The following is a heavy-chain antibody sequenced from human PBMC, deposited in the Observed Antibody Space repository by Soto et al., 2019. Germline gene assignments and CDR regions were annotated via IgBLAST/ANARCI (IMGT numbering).Heavy chain of an antibody. CDR3: AKDFSGGSYFRYYYGMDV. V-gene: IGHV3-30*18. CDR1: GFTFSSYG. CDR2: ISYDGSNK. D-gene: IGHD1-26*01. Sequence: VESGGGVVQPGRSLRLSCAASGFTFSSYGMHWVRQAPGKGLEWVAVISYDGSNKYYADSVKGRFTISRDNSKNTLYLQMNSLRAEDTAVYYCAKDFSGGSYFRYYYGMDVWGQGTTVTVSS. J-gene: IGHJ6*02.